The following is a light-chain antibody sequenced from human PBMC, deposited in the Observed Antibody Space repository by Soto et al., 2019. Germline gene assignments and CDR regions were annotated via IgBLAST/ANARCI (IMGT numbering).Light chain of an antibody. CDR2: LGS. J-gene: IGKJ4*01. V-gene: IGKV2-28*01. Sequence: EIVLTQSPLSLPVTPGEPASISCRSSQNLLHSNEYNYLNWYLQKAGQSPQLLIYLGSNRASGVPDRFSGGGSGTDFTLTINRVEAEDVGLYFCAQGLATPFTFGGGTKVEIK. CDR3: AQGLATPFT. CDR1: QNLLHSNEYNY.